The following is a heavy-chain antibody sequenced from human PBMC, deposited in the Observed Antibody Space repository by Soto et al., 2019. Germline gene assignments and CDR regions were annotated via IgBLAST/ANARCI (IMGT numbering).Heavy chain of an antibody. V-gene: IGHV3-74*01. CDR3: ARDKAYGLDV. CDR2: INGDGITR. J-gene: IGHJ6*02. Sequence: EVQLVESGGGLVQPGGSLRLSCAASEFAFNTYWMHWVRQVPGKGLEWVSRINGDGITRTYADSVKGRFTISRDNAANILYLQMNSLRAEDTAVYYVARDKAYGLDVWGQGTTVTVS. CDR1: EFAFNTYW.